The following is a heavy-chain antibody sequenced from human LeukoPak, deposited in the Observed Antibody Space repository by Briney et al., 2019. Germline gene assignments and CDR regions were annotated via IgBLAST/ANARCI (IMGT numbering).Heavy chain of an antibody. CDR3: ARTRYGYNQYYFDY. CDR2: IYHSGST. Sequence: SQTLSLTCAVSGGSISSGGYSWSWIRQPPGKGLEWIGYIYHSGSTYYNPSLKSRVTISVDRSKNQFSLKLSSVTAADTAMYYCARTRYGYNQYYFDYWGQGTLVTVSS. J-gene: IGHJ4*02. CDR1: GGSISSGGYS. D-gene: IGHD5-24*01. V-gene: IGHV4-30-2*01.